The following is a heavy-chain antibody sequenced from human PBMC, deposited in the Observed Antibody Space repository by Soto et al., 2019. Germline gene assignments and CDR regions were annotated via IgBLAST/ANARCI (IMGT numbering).Heavy chain of an antibody. CDR1: GDTFDTFA. V-gene: IGHV1-69*12. CDR2: IIPIFRTP. D-gene: IGHD1-1*01. CDR3: ARDKDREQLGGNYYYALDV. Sequence: QVQLVQSGAEVLKPGSSVKFSCKASGDTFDTFAFSWVRRAPGQGLEWMGGIIPIFRTPDYAQKFQGRVTITADVSTSTAYMELSSLRSEDTAVYYCARDKDREQLGGNYYYALDVWGQGTTVSVSS. J-gene: IGHJ6*02.